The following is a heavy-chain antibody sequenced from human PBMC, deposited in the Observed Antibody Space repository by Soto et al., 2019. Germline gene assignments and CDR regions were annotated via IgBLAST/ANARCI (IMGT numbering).Heavy chain of an antibody. D-gene: IGHD1-26*01. CDR3: ARDSGRERLIRDYFDY. J-gene: IGHJ4*02. V-gene: IGHV3-48*03. CDR2: ISSSGSTI. Sequence: PGGSLRLSCAASGFTFSSYEMNWVRQAPGKGLEWVSYISSSGSTIYYADSVKGRFTISRDNAKNSLYLQMNSLRAEDTAVYYCARDSGRERLIRDYFDYWGQGTTVTVSS. CDR1: GFTFSSYE.